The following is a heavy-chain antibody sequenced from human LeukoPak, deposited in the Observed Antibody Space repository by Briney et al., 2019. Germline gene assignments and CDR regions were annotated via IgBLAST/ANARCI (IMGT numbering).Heavy chain of an antibody. CDR3: ARGGYSSGWYAYYMDV. CDR1: GGSISSYY. D-gene: IGHD6-19*01. V-gene: IGHV4-59*01. J-gene: IGHJ6*03. Sequence: SETLSLTCTVSGGSISSYYWSWIRQPPGQGLEWIGYSYYSGSANYNPSLNSRVTISVDTSKNQFSLKLSSVTAAETAVYYCARGGYSSGWYAYYMDVWGKGTTVTISS. CDR2: SYYSGSA.